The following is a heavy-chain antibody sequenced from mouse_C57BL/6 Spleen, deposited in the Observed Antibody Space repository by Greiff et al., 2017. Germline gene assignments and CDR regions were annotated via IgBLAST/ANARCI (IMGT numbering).Heavy chain of an antibody. CDR3: ARYGSLPMDY. V-gene: IGHV1-59*01. CDR2: IDPSDSNT. D-gene: IGHD1-1*01. Sequence: QVQLQQSGAELVRPGTSVKLSCKASGYTFTNYWMHWVKQRPGQGLEWIGVIDPSDSNTTYNQKFKGKATLTVDTSSSTAYMQLRSLPSEDSAVCSGARYGSLPMDYWGQGTTLTVSS. CDR1: GYTFTNYW. J-gene: IGHJ2*01.